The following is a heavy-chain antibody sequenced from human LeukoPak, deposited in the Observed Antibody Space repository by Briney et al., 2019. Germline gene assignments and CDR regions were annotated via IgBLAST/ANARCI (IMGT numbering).Heavy chain of an antibody. Sequence: ASVKVSCKASGYTFTGYYMYWVRQAPGQGLEWMGRINPNSGGTNYAQKFQGRVTMTRDTSISTAYMDLSSLRSDDTAVYYCTREDDSSGYRPFDIWGQGTMVTVSS. CDR3: TREDDSSGYRPFDI. V-gene: IGHV1-2*06. J-gene: IGHJ3*02. CDR1: GYTFTGYY. CDR2: INPNSGGT. D-gene: IGHD3-22*01.